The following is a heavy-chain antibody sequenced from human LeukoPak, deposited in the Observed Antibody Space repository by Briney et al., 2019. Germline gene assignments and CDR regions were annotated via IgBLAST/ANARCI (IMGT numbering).Heavy chain of an antibody. J-gene: IGHJ6*03. D-gene: IGHD5-18*01. V-gene: IGHV4-59*08. CDR2: IFSSGST. CDR3: ARSPGYPYYYYYMDV. CDR1: GDSVSRYY. Sequence: PSETLSLTCTVSGDSVSRYYWTWIRQSPGKGLEWIGYIFSSGSTNYNPSLKSRVTMSVDTSKNRFSLKLNSVTAADTAVYYCARSPGYPYYYYYMDVWGKGTTVTVSS.